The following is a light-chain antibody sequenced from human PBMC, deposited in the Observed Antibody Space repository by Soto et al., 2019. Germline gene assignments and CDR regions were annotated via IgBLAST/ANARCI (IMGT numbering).Light chain of an antibody. Sequence: EIVLTQSPGTLSLSQGEGATLSCRASQSVSSSYFAWYQQKPGQAPRLLIYGASSRATGIPDRFSGSGSGTDFTLTINRLEPEDFAVYYCQQYGSSPWTFGQGTKVETK. CDR3: QQYGSSPWT. CDR2: GAS. J-gene: IGKJ1*01. V-gene: IGKV3-20*01. CDR1: QSVSSSY.